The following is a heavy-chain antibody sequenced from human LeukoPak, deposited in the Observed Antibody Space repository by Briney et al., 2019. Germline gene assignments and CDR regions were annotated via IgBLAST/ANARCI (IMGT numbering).Heavy chain of an antibody. D-gene: IGHD3-10*01. CDR3: ARDYGSGSYYNLDY. CDR1: GFTFSSYG. CDR2: ISGSGGST. J-gene: IGHJ4*02. V-gene: IGHV3-23*01. Sequence: SGGSLRLSCAASGFTFSSYGMHWVRQAPGKGLEWVPAISGSGGSTYYADSVKGRFTISRDNSKNTLYLQMNSLRAEDTAVYYCARDYGSGSYYNLDYWGQGTLVTVSS.